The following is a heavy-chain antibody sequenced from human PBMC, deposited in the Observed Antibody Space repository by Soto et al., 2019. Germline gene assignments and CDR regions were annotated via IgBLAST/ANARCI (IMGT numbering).Heavy chain of an antibody. CDR3: AWGARELIGLGGMHV. D-gene: IGHD1-7*01. CDR1: GGTFSSYA. J-gene: IGHJ6*02. V-gene: IGHV1-69*13. Sequence: SVKVSCKASGGTFSSYAISWVRQAPGQGLEWMGGIIPIFGTANYAQKFQGRGTITADESTSTAYMELSSLRSEDTAVYYCAWGARELIGLGGMHVWGQGTTVTVAS. CDR2: IIPIFGTA.